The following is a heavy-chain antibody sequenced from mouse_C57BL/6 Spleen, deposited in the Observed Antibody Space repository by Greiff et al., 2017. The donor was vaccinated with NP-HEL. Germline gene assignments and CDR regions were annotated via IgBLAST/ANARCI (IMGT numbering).Heavy chain of an antibody. J-gene: IGHJ3*01. Sequence: EVKLMESGGGLVTPGGSLKLSCAASGFTFSDYGMHWVRQAPEKGLEWVAYISSGSSTIYYADTVKGRFTISRDNAKNTLFLQMTSLRSEDTAMYYCARGPAWFAYWGQGTLVTVSA. CDR3: ARGPAWFAY. CDR1: GFTFSDYG. CDR2: ISSGSSTI. V-gene: IGHV5-17*01.